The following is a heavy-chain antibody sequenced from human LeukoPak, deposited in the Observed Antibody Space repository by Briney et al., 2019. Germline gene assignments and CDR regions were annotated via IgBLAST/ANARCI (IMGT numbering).Heavy chain of an antibody. J-gene: IGHJ4*02. V-gene: IGHV3-23*01. D-gene: IGHD3-10*01. CDR3: AKVRYYGSGSYLDY. CDR2: IRGGIGNT. CDR1: GFIFNNYA. Sequence: GGSLRLSCAASGFIFNNYAMTWVRQAPGKGLEWVSTIRGGIGNTYYADSVKGRFSISRDSHKNTLYLQMNSLRAEDTAVYYCAKVRYYGSGSYLDYWGQGTLVTVSS.